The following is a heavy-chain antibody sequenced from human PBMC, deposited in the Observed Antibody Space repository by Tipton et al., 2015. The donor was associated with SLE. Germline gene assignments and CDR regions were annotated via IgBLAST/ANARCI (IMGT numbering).Heavy chain of an antibody. Sequence: SLRLSCTASGFTFGDYAMSWFRQAPGKGLEWVGFIRSKAYGGTTEYAASVKGRFTISRDDSKSIAYLQMNSLKTEDTAVYYCTSSVVAATRRYYYGMDVWGQGTTVPVSS. J-gene: IGHJ6*02. D-gene: IGHD2-15*01. CDR1: GFTFGDYA. CDR3: TSSVVAATRRYYYGMDV. V-gene: IGHV3-49*03. CDR2: IRSKAYGGTT.